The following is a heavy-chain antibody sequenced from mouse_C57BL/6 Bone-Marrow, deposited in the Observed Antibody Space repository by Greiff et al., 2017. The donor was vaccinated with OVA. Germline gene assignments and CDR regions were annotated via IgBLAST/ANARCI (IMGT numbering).Heavy chain of an antibody. Sequence: QVQLQQPGAELVKPGASVKLSCKASGYTFTSYWMHWVKKRPGQGLEWIGMIHPHSGSTNYNEKFKSKATLTVDKSSSTAYMQLSSLTSEDSAVYYCAWIRPHFDYWGQGTTLTVSS. CDR2: IHPHSGST. J-gene: IGHJ2*01. CDR3: AWIRPHFDY. D-gene: IGHD3-2*02. V-gene: IGHV1-64*01. CDR1: GYTFTSYW.